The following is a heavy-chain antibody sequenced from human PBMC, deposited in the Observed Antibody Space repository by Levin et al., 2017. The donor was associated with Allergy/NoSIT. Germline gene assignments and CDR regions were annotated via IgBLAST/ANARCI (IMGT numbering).Heavy chain of an antibody. D-gene: IGHD4-23*01. CDR3: TTEIRWSPVDLDH. J-gene: IGHJ4*02. CDR2: IKSKSDGGTT. CDR1: GFTFSDAW. Sequence: ETLSLTCAGSGFTFSDAWMSWVRQAPGKGLEWVGRIKSKSDGGTTEDAAPVKGRFTISRDDSKNTLYLQMNSLKTEDTAVYYCTTEIRWSPVDLDHWGQGTLVTVST. V-gene: IGHV3-15*01.